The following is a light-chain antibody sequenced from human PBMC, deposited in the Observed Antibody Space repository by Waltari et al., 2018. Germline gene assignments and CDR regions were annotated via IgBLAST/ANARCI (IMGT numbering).Light chain of an antibody. CDR3: QQSHSAPLA. J-gene: IGKJ4*01. CDR1: RAITNY. CDR2: AAS. Sequence: DIQMTQSPPSLSAPVVDRVTITCPAIRAITNYVNWYQQRPGLAPKLLIYAASTLQGGVPTRFSGSGSGTDFTLTISSLQIEDFATYYCQQSHSAPLAFGGGTRLEI. V-gene: IGKV1-39*01.